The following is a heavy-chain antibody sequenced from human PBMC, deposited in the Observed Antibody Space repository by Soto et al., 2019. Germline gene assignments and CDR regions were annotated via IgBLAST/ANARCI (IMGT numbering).Heavy chain of an antibody. CDR2: VNHSGSS. CDR3: ARGGSSDWQVALDI. CDR1: GGSFITYY. Sequence: NPSDTLSLTCAVSGGSFITYYYNWIRQSPGKGLEWIGEVNHSGSSSYSPSLKSRVTISLDTSKNQFSLKLTSVTAADTAVYYCARGGSSDWQVALDIWGQGTMVTVSS. V-gene: IGHV4-34*01. J-gene: IGHJ3*02. D-gene: IGHD6-19*01.